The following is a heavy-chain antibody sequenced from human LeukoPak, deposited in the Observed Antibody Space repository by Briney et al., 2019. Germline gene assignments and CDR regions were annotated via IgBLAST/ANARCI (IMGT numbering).Heavy chain of an antibody. D-gene: IGHD1-26*01. J-gene: IGHJ4*02. CDR1: GGTFSSYA. Sequence: ASVKVSCKASGGTFSSYAISWVRQAPGQGLEWMGGIIPIFGTANYAQKFQGRVTMTEDTSTDTAYMELSSLRSEDTAVYYCATGRVRTARGWVDDYWGQGTLVTVSS. CDR2: IIPIFGTA. V-gene: IGHV1-69*06. CDR3: ATGRVRTARGWVDDY.